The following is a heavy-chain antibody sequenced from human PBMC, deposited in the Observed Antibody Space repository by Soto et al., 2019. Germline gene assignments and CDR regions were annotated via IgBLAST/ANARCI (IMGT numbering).Heavy chain of an antibody. CDR3: ARDPSSAGMTAFDI. Sequence: QLQLQESGPGLVKPSETLSLTCTVSGGSISSSSYYWGWIRQPPGKGLEWIGSIYYSGSTYYNPSLKSRVTISVDTSKNQFSLKLSSVTAADTAVYYCARDPSSAGMTAFDIWGQGTMVTVSS. D-gene: IGHD2-2*01. CDR2: IYYSGST. V-gene: IGHV4-39*02. CDR1: GGSISSSSYY. J-gene: IGHJ3*02.